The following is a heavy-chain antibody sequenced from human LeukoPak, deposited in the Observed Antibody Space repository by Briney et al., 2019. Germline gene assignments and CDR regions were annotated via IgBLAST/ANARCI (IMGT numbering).Heavy chain of an antibody. V-gene: IGHV1-69*02. J-gene: IGHJ4*02. Sequence: SVKVSCKASGGTFSSYTISWVRQAPGQGLEWMGRIIPILGIANYAQKFQGRVTITADKSTSTAYVELSSLRSEDTAVYYCARSPSGSYYNFDYWGQGTLVTVSS. CDR3: ARSPSGSYYNFDY. CDR2: IIPILGIA. CDR1: GGTFSSYT. D-gene: IGHD1-26*01.